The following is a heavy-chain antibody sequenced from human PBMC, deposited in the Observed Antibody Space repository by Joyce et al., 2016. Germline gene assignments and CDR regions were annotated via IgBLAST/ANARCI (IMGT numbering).Heavy chain of an antibody. D-gene: IGHD2-15*01. V-gene: IGHV1-24*01. J-gene: IGHJ6*03. Sequence: QVRLVQSGAEVKKPGASVKVSCKVSGYSLTELSIHWVRQTPGKGLEWMGGFDPEAVETIYAQRFQGRVNMTEETATDTAYMELSSLRSDDTAVYYCATARGGYCRGGSCSRNYYYYMDVWGKGTTVTVSS. CDR3: ATARGGYCRGGSCSRNYYYYMDV. CDR1: GYSLTELS. CDR2: FDPEAVET.